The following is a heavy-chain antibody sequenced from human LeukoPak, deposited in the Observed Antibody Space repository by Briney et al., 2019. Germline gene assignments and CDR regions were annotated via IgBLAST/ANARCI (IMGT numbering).Heavy chain of an antibody. Sequence: GASVKVSCKASGGTFSSYAISWVRQAPGQGLEWMGGIIPIFGTANYAQKFQGRVTITTDESTSTAYMELSSLRSEDTAVYYCASIGSGYSLDYWGQGTLVTVSS. V-gene: IGHV1-69*05. CDR3: ASIGSGYSLDY. CDR1: GGTFSSYA. D-gene: IGHD3-22*01. CDR2: IIPIFGTA. J-gene: IGHJ4*02.